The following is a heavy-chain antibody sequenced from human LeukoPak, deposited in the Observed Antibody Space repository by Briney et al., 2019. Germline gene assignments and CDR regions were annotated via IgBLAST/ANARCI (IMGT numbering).Heavy chain of an antibody. CDR1: GGFISSGGYS. Sequence: SGTLSLTCAVSGGFISSGGYSWSWIRHPPGKGLEWIGYIYHSVSIYYNPSLKSRVTISVDRSKHQFSLNLKSVTRADTAVYYSARAGGSGNWFDACGQATLVTVPS. D-gene: IGHD3-10*01. CDR2: IYHSVSI. J-gene: IGHJ5*02. CDR3: ARAGGSGNWFDA. V-gene: IGHV4-30-2*01.